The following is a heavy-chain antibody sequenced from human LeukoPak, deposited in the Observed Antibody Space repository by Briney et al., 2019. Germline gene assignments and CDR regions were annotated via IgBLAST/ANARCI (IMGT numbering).Heavy chain of an antibody. CDR3: ARDRPDSGYDNDY. Sequence: PGGSLRLSCAASGFTFSSYGMHWVRQAPGKGLEWVAVIWYDGSNKYYADSVKGRFTISRDNAKSSLYLQMNSLRVEDTAVYYCARDRPDSGYDNDYWGQGTLVTVSS. CDR1: GFTFSSYG. J-gene: IGHJ4*02. D-gene: IGHD5-12*01. CDR2: IWYDGSNK. V-gene: IGHV3-33*01.